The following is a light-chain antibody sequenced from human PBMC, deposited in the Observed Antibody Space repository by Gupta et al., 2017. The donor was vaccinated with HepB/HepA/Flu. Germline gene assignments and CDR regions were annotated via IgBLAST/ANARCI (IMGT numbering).Light chain of an antibody. V-gene: IGKV1-39*01. CDR2: AAS. Sequence: DIQMTQSPSSLSASVGDRVTITCRASQSISSYLTWYQQKPGKAPKLLIYAASRLQSGVPSTFSGSGSGTDFTLTISRLQPEDFATYYCQQCYSNPLTFGGGTKVEIK. CDR3: QQCYSNPLT. J-gene: IGKJ4*01. CDR1: QSISSY.